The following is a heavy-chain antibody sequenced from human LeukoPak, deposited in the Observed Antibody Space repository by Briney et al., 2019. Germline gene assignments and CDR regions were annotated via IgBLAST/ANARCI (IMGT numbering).Heavy chain of an antibody. CDR3: ARGYTSSSGRPDY. CDR1: GDSISGYH. D-gene: IGHD5-12*01. Sequence: SETLSLTCTVSGDSISGYHWSWIRQPPGKGLEWIGSIHDSGTTNYNPSLKSRVAISVDTSKMEFSLSLRSVTAADTALYYCARGYTSSSGRPDYWGQGTLVTVSS. V-gene: IGHV4-59*08. CDR2: IHDSGTT. J-gene: IGHJ4*02.